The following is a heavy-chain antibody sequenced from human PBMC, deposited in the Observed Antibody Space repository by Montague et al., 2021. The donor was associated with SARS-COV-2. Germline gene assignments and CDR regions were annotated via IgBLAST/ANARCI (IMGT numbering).Heavy chain of an antibody. D-gene: IGHD3-22*01. J-gene: IGHJ4*02. CDR2: ISSGGGTM. V-gene: IGHV3-48*03. CDR3: AGGNYDSSGNYPAYCFDN. CDR1: GFTFSSYE. Sequence: SLRLSCAASGFTFSSYEMNWVRQAPGKGLEWVSDISSGGGTMYYAGPVKGRFTISRDNAKNSLYLQMNSLIAEDTAVYYCAGGNYDSSGNYPAYCFDNWGQGPLVTVSS.